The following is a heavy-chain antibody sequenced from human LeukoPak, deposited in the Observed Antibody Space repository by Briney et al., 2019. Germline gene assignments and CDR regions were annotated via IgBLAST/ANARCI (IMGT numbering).Heavy chain of an antibody. CDR2: ISAYNGNT. CDR1: GYTFTSYG. J-gene: IGHJ4*02. D-gene: IGHD3-22*01. CDR3: ARDTYYYDSSGYFDY. Sequence: ASVKVSCKASGYTFTSYGISWVRQAPGQGLEWVGWISAYNGNTNYAQKLQGRVTMTTDTSTSTAYMELRSLRSDDTAVYYCARDTYYYDSSGYFDYWGQGTLVTVSS. V-gene: IGHV1-18*01.